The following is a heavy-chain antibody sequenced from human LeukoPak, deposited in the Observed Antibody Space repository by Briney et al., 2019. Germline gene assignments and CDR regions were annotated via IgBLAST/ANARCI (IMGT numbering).Heavy chain of an antibody. CDR1: GGSITSSGYF. V-gene: IGHV4-39*01. J-gene: IGHJ5*02. Sequence: PSETLSLTCTVSGGSITSSGYFWAWIRQSPGKGLEWIGSIHSSGTTYYKPSLKSRITISVDTSKNLLSLKLTSVTAADTAVYYCARRTGTHLPNRFDPWGQGTLVTVSS. CDR2: IHSSGTT. CDR3: ARRTGTHLPNRFDP. D-gene: IGHD3-10*01.